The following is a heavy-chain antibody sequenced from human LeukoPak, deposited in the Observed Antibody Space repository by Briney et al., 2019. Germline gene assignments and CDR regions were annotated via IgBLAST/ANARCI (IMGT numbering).Heavy chain of an antibody. V-gene: IGHV1-46*04. CDR1: GYTFTSYY. D-gene: IGHD2-15*01. CDR3: AKGRYCSGGSCFHFCDY. J-gene: IGHJ4*02. Sequence: ASVKVSCKASGYTFTSYYMHWVRQAPGQGLEWMGIINPSGDSTYYADSVKGRFTISRDNSKNTLYLQMNSLRADDTAVYYCAKGRYCSGGSCFHFCDYWGQGTLVTVSS. CDR2: INPSGDST.